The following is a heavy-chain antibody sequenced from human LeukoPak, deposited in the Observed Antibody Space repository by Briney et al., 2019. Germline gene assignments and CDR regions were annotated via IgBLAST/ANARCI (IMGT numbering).Heavy chain of an antibody. J-gene: IGHJ4*02. Sequence: GGSLRLSCAASGFIFSNYWMSWVRQAPGKGLEWVANIKQDGSEKYYVDSVKGRFTISRDNAKNSLYLQMNSLRAEDTALYYCAKVYLARYYASAGLDYWGQGTLVTVSS. CDR2: IKQDGSEK. CDR1: GFIFSNYW. CDR3: AKVYLARYYASAGLDY. V-gene: IGHV3-7*03. D-gene: IGHD3-10*01.